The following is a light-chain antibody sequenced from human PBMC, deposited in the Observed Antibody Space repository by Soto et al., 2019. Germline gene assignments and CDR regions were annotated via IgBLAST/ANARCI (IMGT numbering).Light chain of an antibody. Sequence: QSALAQPASVSGSPGQSITISCTATSSDVTNYNLVSWYQQRPGEAPGLIIYEDTKRPSGVSHRFSGSRSDNTASLTISGLQPEDEGNYSGSSGAGGALFGEGTQLTV. CDR1: SSDVTNYNL. V-gene: IGLV2-23*01. CDR3: SSGAGGAL. CDR2: EDT. J-gene: IGLJ3*02.